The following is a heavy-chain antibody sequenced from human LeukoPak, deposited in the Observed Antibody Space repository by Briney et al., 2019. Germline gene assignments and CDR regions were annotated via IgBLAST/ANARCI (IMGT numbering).Heavy chain of an antibody. J-gene: IGHJ4*02. V-gene: IGHV3-23*01. D-gene: IGHD6-13*01. Sequence: PGGSLRLSCAASGFTFSSYAMSWVRQAPGKGLEWDSAISGSGGSTYYADSVKGRFTISRDNSKNTLYLQMNSLRAEDTAVYYCARSIAAAGNFDYWGQGTLVTVSS. CDR3: ARSIAAAGNFDY. CDR1: GFTFSSYA. CDR2: ISGSGGST.